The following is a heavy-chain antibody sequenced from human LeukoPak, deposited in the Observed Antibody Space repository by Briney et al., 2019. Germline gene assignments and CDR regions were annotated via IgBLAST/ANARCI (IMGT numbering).Heavy chain of an antibody. Sequence: GGSLRLSCAASGFTFSRYWMHWVRQAPGKGLVWVSHINSDGGSTTYADSVKGRFTISRDNAENTLYLQMNSLRVEDTAVYYCARDVGSGWYHFDNWGQGTLVTVSS. CDR3: ARDVGSGWYHFDN. D-gene: IGHD6-19*01. V-gene: IGHV3-74*01. J-gene: IGHJ4*02. CDR2: INSDGGST. CDR1: GFTFSRYW.